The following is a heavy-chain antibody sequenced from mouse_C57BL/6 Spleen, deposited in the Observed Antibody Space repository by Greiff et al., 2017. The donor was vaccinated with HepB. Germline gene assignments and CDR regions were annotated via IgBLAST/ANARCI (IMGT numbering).Heavy chain of an antibody. CDR2: ISYDGSN. J-gene: IGHJ4*01. V-gene: IGHV3-6*01. D-gene: IGHD2-4*01. Sequence: DVQLQESGPGLVKPSQSLSLTCSVTGYSITSGYNWNWIRQFPGNKLEWMGYISYDGSNNYNPSLKNRISITRDTSKNQFFLKLNSVTTEDTATYYCARRGDDYDYAMDYWGQGTSVTVSS. CDR3: ARRGDDYDYAMDY. CDR1: GYSITSGYN.